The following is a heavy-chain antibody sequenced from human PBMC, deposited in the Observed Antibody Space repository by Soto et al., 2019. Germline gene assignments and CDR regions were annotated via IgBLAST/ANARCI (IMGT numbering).Heavy chain of an antibody. D-gene: IGHD3-3*01. CDR3: AKEETYYDFWSGPNPSSNFDY. Sequence: PGGSLRLSCAASGFTFSSYAMSWVRQAPGKGLEWVSAISGSGGSTYYADSVKGRFTISRDNSKNTLYLQMNSLRAEDTAVYYCAKEETYYDFWSGPNPSSNFDYWGQGTLVTVSS. V-gene: IGHV3-23*01. CDR2: ISGSGGST. J-gene: IGHJ4*02. CDR1: GFTFSSYA.